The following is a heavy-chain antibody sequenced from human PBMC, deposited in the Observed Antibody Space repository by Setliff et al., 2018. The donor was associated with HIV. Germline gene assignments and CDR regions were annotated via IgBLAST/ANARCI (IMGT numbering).Heavy chain of an antibody. J-gene: IGHJ4*02. D-gene: IGHD6-19*01. CDR3: ARVRGSSGWYVFDY. Sequence: SETLSLTCTVSGGSISSHYWSWIRQPPGKGLEWIGSVYYSETTNYNPSLKSRVTISVDTSKNQFSLKLSSVTAADTAVYYCARVRGSSGWYVFDYWGQGTLVTVSS. CDR2: VYYSETT. CDR1: GGSISSHY. V-gene: IGHV4-59*11.